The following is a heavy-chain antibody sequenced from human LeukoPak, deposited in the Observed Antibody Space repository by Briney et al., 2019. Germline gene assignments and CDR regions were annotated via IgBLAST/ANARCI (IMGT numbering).Heavy chain of an antibody. D-gene: IGHD3-10*01. V-gene: IGHV4-31*03. CDR1: GGSISSVGYY. Sequence: KPSQTLSLTCTVSGGSISSVGYYWSWTRQHPGKGLESIGYIYYSGSTYYNPSLKSRVTISVDTSKNQFSLKLSSVTAADTAVYYCARVVRGVTMGWFDPWGQGTLVTVSS. J-gene: IGHJ5*02. CDR2: IYYSGST. CDR3: ARVVRGVTMGWFDP.